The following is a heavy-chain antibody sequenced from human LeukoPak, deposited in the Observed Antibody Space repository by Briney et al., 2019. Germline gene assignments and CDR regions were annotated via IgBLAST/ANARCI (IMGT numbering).Heavy chain of an antibody. CDR1: GGSICSIY. D-gene: IGHD1-14*01. V-gene: IGHV4-59*01. J-gene: IGHJ6*03. CDR3: ARVNLLSWPPCYYYMDV. Sequence: PSETLSLTCTVSGGSICSIYWRWIRQPPGQGLEWIGYIYYSGSTNYNTSLKSRVTISGDTSKNQFTLTLSSVTAADTAVYYCARVNLLSWPPCYYYMDVWGKGTTVTVSS. CDR2: IYYSGST.